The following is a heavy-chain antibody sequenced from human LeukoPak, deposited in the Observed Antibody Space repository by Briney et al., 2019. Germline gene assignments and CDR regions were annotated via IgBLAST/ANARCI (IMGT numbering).Heavy chain of an antibody. V-gene: IGHV1-69*13. CDR1: GYTFTSYG. D-gene: IGHD2-15*01. J-gene: IGHJ5*02. CDR3: ARVGGQGSRGFDP. CDR2: IIPIFGTA. Sequence: SVKVSCKASGYTFTSYGISWVRQAPGQGLEWMGGIIPIFGTANYAQKFQGRVTITADESTSTAYMELSSLRSEDTAVYYCARVGGQGSRGFDPWGQGTLVTVSS.